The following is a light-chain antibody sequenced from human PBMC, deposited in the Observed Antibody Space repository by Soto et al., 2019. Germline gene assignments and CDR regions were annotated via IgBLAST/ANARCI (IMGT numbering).Light chain of an antibody. J-gene: IGKJ4*01. CDR2: DAS. CDR3: QHCQPYGDSPPLT. CDR1: QSVSSH. Sequence: EIGFTQSPATRSLSPGERATLSCRASQSVSSHLAWFQQRPGPAPRLLIYDASNRATGIPARFSGGGSGTDFTLTISRLEPEDFAVYYCQHCQPYGDSPPLTFGGGTTVDIK. V-gene: IGKV3-11*01.